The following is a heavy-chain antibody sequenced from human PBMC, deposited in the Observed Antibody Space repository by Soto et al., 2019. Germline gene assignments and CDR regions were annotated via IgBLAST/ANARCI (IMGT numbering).Heavy chain of an antibody. J-gene: IGHJ4*02. D-gene: IGHD6-13*01. V-gene: IGHV4-30-2*01. CDR1: GDYISSGGYS. CDR2: IYQSGST. Sequence: SSETLSLTCAVSGDYISSGGYSWTWIRQPPGKGLEWIGHIYQSGSTLYNPSLESRVAISVDKSKNLFSLDLSSVTAADTAVYYCARVPIAADEHFDYWGQGTLVTVSS. CDR3: ARVPIAADEHFDY.